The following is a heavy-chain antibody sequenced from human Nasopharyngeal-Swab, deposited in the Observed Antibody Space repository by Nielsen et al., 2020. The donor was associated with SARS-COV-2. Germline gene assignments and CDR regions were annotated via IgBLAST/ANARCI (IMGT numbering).Heavy chain of an antibody. CDR1: GGTFSSYA. D-gene: IGHD3-3*01. Sequence: SVRVSCKASGGTFSSYAISWVRQAPGQGLEWMGGIIPIFGTANYAQKFQGRVTITADESTSTAHMELSSLRSEDTAVYYCARNPGYYDFWSGYPNWFDPWGQGTLVTVSS. J-gene: IGHJ5*02. CDR2: IIPIFGTA. CDR3: ARNPGYYDFWSGYPNWFDP. V-gene: IGHV1-69*13.